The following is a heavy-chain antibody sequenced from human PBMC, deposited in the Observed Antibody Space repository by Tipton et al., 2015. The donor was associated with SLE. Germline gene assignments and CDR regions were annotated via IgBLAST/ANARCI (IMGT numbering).Heavy chain of an antibody. Sequence: TLSLTCAVYGGSFSGYYWAWIRQPPGKGLEWIGEINHSGSANYNPSLKSRVTMSVEKSKNQFSLKLNSVTAADTAVYYCAGAQLGAWRFDNWGQGTLVTVSS. D-gene: IGHD7-27*01. J-gene: IGHJ4*02. V-gene: IGHV4-34*01. CDR3: AGAQLGAWRFDN. CDR2: INHSGSA. CDR1: GGSFSGYY.